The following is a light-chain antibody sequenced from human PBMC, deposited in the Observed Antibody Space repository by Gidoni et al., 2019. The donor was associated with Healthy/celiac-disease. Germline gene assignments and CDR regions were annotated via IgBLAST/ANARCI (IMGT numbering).Light chain of an antibody. V-gene: IGKV3-20*01. CDR2: GAS. Sequence: ELVLTQSPGTLSLSPGDRATLSCRASKSVSSSYLAWYQQKPGQAPRLLIYGASSRATGIPDRFSGSGSGTDFTLTISRLEPEDFAVYYCQQYGSSPLTFGGGTKVEIK. J-gene: IGKJ4*01. CDR3: QQYGSSPLT. CDR1: KSVSSSY.